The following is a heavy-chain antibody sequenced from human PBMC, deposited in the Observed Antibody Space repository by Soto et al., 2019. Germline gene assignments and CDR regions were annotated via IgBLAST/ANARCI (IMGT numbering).Heavy chain of an antibody. CDR2: ISSSGGRT. CDR1: GFAFASYG. Sequence: EVQLLESGGRLVQPGGSLRLSCVTSGFAFASYGMGWVRQAPGKGLEWVSGISSSGGRTYYADSGKGRFSISRDNSKSTLYLQMNSLRAEDTALYYCVKDAKSGVVFEYFDYWGQGSLVTVSS. D-gene: IGHD3-3*01. CDR3: VKDAKSGVVFEYFDY. J-gene: IGHJ4*02. V-gene: IGHV3-23*01.